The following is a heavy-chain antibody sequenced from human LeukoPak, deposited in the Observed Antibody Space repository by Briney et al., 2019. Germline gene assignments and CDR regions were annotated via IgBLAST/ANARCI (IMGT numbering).Heavy chain of an antibody. Sequence: PSETLSLTCAVSGDSVTSGGYFWTWIRQHPGKGLEWIGSISNSGTTSYNPSLKGRVSISLDTSNNHFSLRLGSVTAADTAVYFCARDVVVTSSPDAFDIWGQGTMVTVSS. V-gene: IGHV4-31*11. D-gene: IGHD2-21*02. CDR1: GDSVTSGGYF. J-gene: IGHJ3*02. CDR2: ISNSGTT. CDR3: ARDVVVTSSPDAFDI.